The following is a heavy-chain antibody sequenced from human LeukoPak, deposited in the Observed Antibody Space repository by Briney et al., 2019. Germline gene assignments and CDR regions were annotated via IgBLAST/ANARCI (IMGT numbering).Heavy chain of an antibody. V-gene: IGHV4-59*08. Sequence: PSESLPLLCTAPGGPISRTHWLWLRQPPAKGPAWIGHIYYSGSTNYHPSLKTRATISVDTSKNPFSLKLSSVTAADTAVYYCARHQVTSWPKYGMDVWGQGTTVTVSS. J-gene: IGHJ6*02. D-gene: IGHD2-21*02. CDR2: IYYSGST. CDR1: GGPISRTH. CDR3: ARHQVTSWPKYGMDV.